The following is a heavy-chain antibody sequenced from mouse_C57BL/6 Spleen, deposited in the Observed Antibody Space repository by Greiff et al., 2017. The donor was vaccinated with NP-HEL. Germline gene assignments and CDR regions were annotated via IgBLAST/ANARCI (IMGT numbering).Heavy chain of an antibody. CDR1: GYTFTDYY. Sequence: EVKLVESGPELVKPGASVKISCKASGYTFTDYYMNWVKQSHGKSLEWIGDINPNNGGTSYNQKFKGKATLTVDKSSSTAYMELRSLTSEDSAVYYCARDGLRYYAMDYWGQGTSVTVSS. CDR3: ARDGLRYYAMDY. V-gene: IGHV1-26*01. D-gene: IGHD3-1*01. J-gene: IGHJ4*01. CDR2: INPNNGGT.